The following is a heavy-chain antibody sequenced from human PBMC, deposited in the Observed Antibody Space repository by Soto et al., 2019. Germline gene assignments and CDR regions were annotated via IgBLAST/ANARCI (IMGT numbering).Heavy chain of an antibody. D-gene: IGHD3-3*01. CDR2: IYTSGST. V-gene: IGHV4-4*07. CDR1: CGSISSYY. CDR3: ARDTYYDFWSGYLPHYYYYGMDV. J-gene: IGHJ6*02. Sequence: PSETLSLTCTVSCGSISSYYWSWIRQPAGKGLEWIGRIYTSGSTNYNPSLKSRVTMSVDTSKNQFSLKLSSVTAADTAVYYCARDTYYDFWSGYLPHYYYYGMDVWGQGTTVTVSS.